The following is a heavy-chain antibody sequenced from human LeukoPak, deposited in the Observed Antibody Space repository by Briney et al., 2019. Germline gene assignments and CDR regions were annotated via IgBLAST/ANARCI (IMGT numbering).Heavy chain of an antibody. CDR1: GLTLSNFW. CDR3: VRGHLWLEN. CDR2: INQDGGEK. D-gene: IGHD3-3*02. V-gene: IGHV3-7*03. Sequence: GGSLRLSCVASGLTLSNFWMTWVRQTPGKGLEWVATINQDGGEKYYVDSVKARFIISRDNAKNSVYLQMDSLRAEETAVYSCVRGHLWLENWGQGTLVTVSS. J-gene: IGHJ4*02.